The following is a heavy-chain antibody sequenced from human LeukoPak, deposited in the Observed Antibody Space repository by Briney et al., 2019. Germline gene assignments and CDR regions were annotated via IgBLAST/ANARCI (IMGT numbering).Heavy chain of an antibody. CDR3: AKDFFGSGRYSPFDP. D-gene: IGHD3-10*01. CDR1: GYTFTYYS. V-gene: IGHV1-2*02. Sequence: ASVKVSCKASGYTFTYYSIHWVRQAPGQGLEWRGWISPDSGDTNSAQKFQGRGTMTGDTSINAAYMELSTQRSDDTAIYYCAKDFFGSGRYSPFDPWGQGTLITVSS. CDR2: ISPDSGDT. J-gene: IGHJ5*02.